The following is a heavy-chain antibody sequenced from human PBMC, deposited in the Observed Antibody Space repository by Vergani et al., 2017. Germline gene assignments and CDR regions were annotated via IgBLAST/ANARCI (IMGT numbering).Heavy chain of an antibody. CDR2: ISYDGSNK. CDR1: GFTFSSYA. D-gene: IGHD6-19*01. V-gene: IGHV3-30-3*01. CDR3: AKDKFESSGWYGNWFDP. Sequence: QVQLVESGGGVVQPGRSLRLSCAASGFTFSSYAMHWVRQAPGKGLEWVAVISYDGSNKYYADSVKGRFTISRDNSKNTLYLQMNSLRAEDTAVYYCAKDKFESSGWYGNWFDPWGQGTLVTVSS. J-gene: IGHJ5*02.